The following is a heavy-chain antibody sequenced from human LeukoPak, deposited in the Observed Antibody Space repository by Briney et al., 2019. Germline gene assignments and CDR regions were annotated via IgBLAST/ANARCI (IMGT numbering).Heavy chain of an antibody. V-gene: IGHV3-23*01. CDR1: GFTFSTFA. D-gene: IGHD5-12*01. Sequence: GGSLRLSCAVSGFTFSTFAMSWVRQAPGKGLEWVSAISGSGGGTYYADSVKGRLTISRDNSKNTLYLQMSSLRAEDTAVYYCAKAFSAYENWPPNWFDPWGQGTLVTVSS. CDR3: AKAFSAYENWPPNWFDP. J-gene: IGHJ5*02. CDR2: ISGSGGGT.